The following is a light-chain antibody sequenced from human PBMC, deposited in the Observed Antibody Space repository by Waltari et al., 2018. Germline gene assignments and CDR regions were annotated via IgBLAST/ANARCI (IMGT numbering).Light chain of an antibody. CDR1: SSDVGSNNP. CDR3: CSYAGSSTYV. V-gene: IGLV2-23*01. CDR2: EGS. Sequence: QSALTQPASASGSPGQSITISRTGTSSDVGSNNPVSWYQQHPFTAPKLMIYEGSKRPSGVSNRFSGSKSGNTASLTISGLQAEDEADYYCCSYAGSSTYVFGTGTKVTVL. J-gene: IGLJ1*01.